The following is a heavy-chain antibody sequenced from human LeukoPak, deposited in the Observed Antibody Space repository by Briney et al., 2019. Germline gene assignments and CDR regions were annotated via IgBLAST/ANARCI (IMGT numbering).Heavy chain of an antibody. J-gene: IGHJ4*02. CDR3: ARKKRHCSSTSCYSYYFDY. Sequence: ASVKVSCKASGYTSTGYYMHWVRQAPGQGLEWMGWINPNSGGANYAQKFQGRVTITADESTSTAYMELSSLRSEDTAVYYCARKKRHCSSTSCYSYYFDYWGQGTLVTVSS. CDR2: INPNSGGA. V-gene: IGHV1-2*02. CDR1: GYTSTGYY. D-gene: IGHD2-2*01.